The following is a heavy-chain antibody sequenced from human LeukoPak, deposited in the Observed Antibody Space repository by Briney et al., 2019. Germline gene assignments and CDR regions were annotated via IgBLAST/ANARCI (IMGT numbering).Heavy chain of an antibody. J-gene: IGHJ6*02. CDR1: GFTFSSYA. D-gene: IGHD2-2*01. CDR3: AKAYCSSTSCQSYYYYGMDV. Sequence: GGSLRLSCAASGFTFSSYAMSWVRQAPGKGLEWVSAISGRGVSTYYADSVKGRLTISRDNSKTTLYLQMNSLRAEDTAVYYCAKAYCSSTSCQSYYYYGMDVWGQGTTVTVSS. V-gene: IGHV3-23*01. CDR2: ISGRGVST.